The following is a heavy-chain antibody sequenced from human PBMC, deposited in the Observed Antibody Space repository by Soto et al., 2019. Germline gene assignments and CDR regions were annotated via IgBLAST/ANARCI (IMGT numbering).Heavy chain of an antibody. CDR3: AKDMNNYYDFWSGYYDY. V-gene: IGHV3-9*01. CDR2: ISWNSGSI. J-gene: IGHJ4*02. CDR1: GFTFDDYA. D-gene: IGHD3-3*01. Sequence: EVQLVESGGGLVQPGRSLRLSCAASGFTFDDYAMHWVRQAPGKGLEWVSGISWNSGSIGYADSVKGRFTISRDNAKTSLYLQMNSLRAEDTALYYCAKDMNNYYDFWSGYYDYWGQGTLVTVSS.